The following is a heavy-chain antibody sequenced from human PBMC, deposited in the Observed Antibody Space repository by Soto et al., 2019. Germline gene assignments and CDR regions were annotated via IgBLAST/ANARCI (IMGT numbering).Heavy chain of an antibody. CDR1: GFTFSDYY. CDR2: ISSSSTNTI. D-gene: IGHD2-15*01. Sequence: QVQLVESGGGLVKPGGSLRLSCAASGFTFSDYYMTWIRQAPGKGLEWVSYISSSSTNTINYADSVKGRFTISRDNAKISLYLQINSLRAEDTAVYYCARSSATPNGWWGFGLDVWGQGTSVIVSS. V-gene: IGHV3-11*01. J-gene: IGHJ6*02. CDR3: ARSSATPNGWWGFGLDV.